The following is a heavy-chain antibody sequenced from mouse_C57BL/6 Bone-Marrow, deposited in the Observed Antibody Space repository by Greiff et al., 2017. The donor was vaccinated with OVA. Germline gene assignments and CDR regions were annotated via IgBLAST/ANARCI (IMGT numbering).Heavy chain of an antibody. Sequence: VQLQQSGAELARPGASVKLSCKASGYTFTSYGISWVKQRTGQGLEWIGEIYPRSGNTYYNEKFKGKATLTADKSSSTAYMELRSLTSEDSAVYFCAREKVIVTTVFDVWGTGTTVTVSS. D-gene: IGHD2-5*01. CDR3: AREKVIVTTVFDV. V-gene: IGHV1-81*01. CDR2: IYPRSGNT. J-gene: IGHJ1*03. CDR1: GYTFTSYG.